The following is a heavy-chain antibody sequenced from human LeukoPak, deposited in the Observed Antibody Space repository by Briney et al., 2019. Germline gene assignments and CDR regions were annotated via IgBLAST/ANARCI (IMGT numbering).Heavy chain of an antibody. Sequence: GGSLRLSCAASGFTVSSNYMSWDRQAPGKGLEWVSVIYSGGSTYYPDSVKGRFTISGDNSKNTLYLQMNSLRAEDTAVYYCARGDDSSGYYYHAFDYWGQGTLVTVSS. CDR2: IYSGGST. D-gene: IGHD3-22*01. J-gene: IGHJ4*02. V-gene: IGHV3-66*01. CDR1: GFTVSSNY. CDR3: ARGDDSSGYYYHAFDY.